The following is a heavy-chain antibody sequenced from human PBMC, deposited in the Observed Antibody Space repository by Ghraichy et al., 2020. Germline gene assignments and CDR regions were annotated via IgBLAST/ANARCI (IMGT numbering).Heavy chain of an antibody. V-gene: IGHV4-59*01. CDR3: ASIAARRGGYYYYGMDV. J-gene: IGHJ6*02. Sequence: SQTLSLTCTVSGGSISSYYWSWIRQPRGKGLEWIGYIYYSGSTNYNPSLKSRVTISVDTSKNQFSLKLSSVTAADTAVYYCASIAARRGGYYYYGMDVWGQGTTVTVSS. CDR1: GGSISSYY. CDR2: IYYSGST. D-gene: IGHD6-6*01.